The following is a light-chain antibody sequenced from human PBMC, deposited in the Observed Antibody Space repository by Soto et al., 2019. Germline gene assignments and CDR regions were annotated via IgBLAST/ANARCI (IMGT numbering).Light chain of an antibody. CDR2: DSN. CDR3: GTWDSSLSAYV. CDR1: GSNIGNNY. V-gene: IGLV1-51*01. Sequence: QSVLTHPPSVSAAPGQKVTISCSGSGSNIGNNYVSWYQQLPGTAPKLLIYDSNKRPSGIPDRFSGSKSGTLATLGITGLQTGDEADYYCGTWDSSLSAYVFGTGTKVTVL. J-gene: IGLJ1*01.